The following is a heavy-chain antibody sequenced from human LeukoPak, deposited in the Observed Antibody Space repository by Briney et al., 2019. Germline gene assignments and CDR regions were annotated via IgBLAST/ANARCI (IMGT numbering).Heavy chain of an antibody. V-gene: IGHV4-59*12. Sequence: SETLSLTCTVSGGSISSYYWSWIRQPPGKGLEWIGYIYYSGSTNYNPSLKSRVTISVDTSKNQFSLKLSSVTAADTAVYYCARGALSWFGELFPLVFDYWGQGTLVTVSS. CDR1: GGSISSYY. D-gene: IGHD3-10*01. CDR2: IYYSGST. CDR3: ARGALSWFGELFPLVFDY. J-gene: IGHJ4*02.